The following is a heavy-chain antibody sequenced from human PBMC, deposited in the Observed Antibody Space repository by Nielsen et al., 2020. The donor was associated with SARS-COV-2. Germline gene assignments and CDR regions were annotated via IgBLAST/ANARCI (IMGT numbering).Heavy chain of an antibody. CDR1: GFTFGDYA. CDR3: TTDYPRITIFGVVNGMIDY. Sequence: GESLKISCIVSGFTFGDYAMSWVRQAPGKGLEWVGRIKSKTDGGTTDYAAPVKGRFTISRDDSKNTLYLQMNSLKTEDTAVYYCTTDYPRITIFGVVNGMIDYWGQGTLVTVSS. D-gene: IGHD3-3*01. J-gene: IGHJ4*02. V-gene: IGHV3-15*01. CDR2: IKSKTDGGTT.